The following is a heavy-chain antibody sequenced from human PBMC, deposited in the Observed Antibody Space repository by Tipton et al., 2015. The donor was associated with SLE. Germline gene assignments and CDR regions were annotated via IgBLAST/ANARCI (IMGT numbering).Heavy chain of an antibody. D-gene: IGHD2-21*01. J-gene: IGHJ4*02. CDR1: GDSISSHY. CDR2: ISYTGNT. Sequence: TLSLTCAVSGDSISSHYWSWIRQPPGKGLEWIGYISYTGNTNYNPSLKSRVTMSVDTSKNQSSLKLSSVTAEDTAVYYCARHMTKIEPFDYWGQGTRVTVSS. V-gene: IGHV4-59*11. CDR3: ARHMTKIEPFDY.